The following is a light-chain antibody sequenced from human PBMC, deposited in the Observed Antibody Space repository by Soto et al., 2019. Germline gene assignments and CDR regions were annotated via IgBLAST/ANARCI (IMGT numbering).Light chain of an antibody. V-gene: IGLV1-44*01. CDR1: SSNIGSNT. Sequence: QSVLTQPPSASGTPGQRVTISCSGSSSNIGSNTVNWYQQLPGTAPKLLIYRNNQRPSGVPDRFSGSKSGTSASLAISGPQSEDEADYYCAAWDDSLNGLFGGGTKVTVL. CDR2: RNN. CDR3: AAWDDSLNGL. J-gene: IGLJ2*01.